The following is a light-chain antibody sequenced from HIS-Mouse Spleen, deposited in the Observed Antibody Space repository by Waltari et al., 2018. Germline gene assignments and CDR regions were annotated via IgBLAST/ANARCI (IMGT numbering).Light chain of an antibody. CDR3: QVWDSSSDHVV. Sequence: SYVLTQPPSVSVAPGKPARITCGGHNIGSKSVPWYQQKPGQAPVLVVYDDSDRPSGIPERFSGSNSGNTATLTISRVEAGDEADYYCQVWDSSSDHVVFGGGTKLTVL. CDR1: NIGSKS. CDR2: DDS. J-gene: IGLJ2*01. V-gene: IGLV3-21*03.